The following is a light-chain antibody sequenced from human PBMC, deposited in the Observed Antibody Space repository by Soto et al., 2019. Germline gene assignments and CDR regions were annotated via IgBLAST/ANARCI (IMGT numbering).Light chain of an antibody. Sequence: DIQMTQSPSTLSASVGDRVTITCRASQSISSWLAWYQQKPGKAPKLLIYDASSLEGGVPSRFSGSGSGTEFTLAISSLQPDDFATYYCQHYNSYLYTFGQGTKLEIK. V-gene: IGKV1-5*01. J-gene: IGKJ2*01. CDR2: DAS. CDR3: QHYNSYLYT. CDR1: QSISSW.